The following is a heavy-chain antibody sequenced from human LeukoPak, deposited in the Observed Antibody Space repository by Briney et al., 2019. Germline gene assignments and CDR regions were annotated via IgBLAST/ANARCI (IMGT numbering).Heavy chain of an antibody. Sequence: GGSLRLSCAASGFTFSSYSMNWVRQAPGKGLEWVSYISSSSSTIYYADSVKGRFTISRDNAKNSLYLQMNSLRAEDTAVYYCARDPSSGWLPSAVYWGQGTLVTVSS. V-gene: IGHV3-48*01. CDR2: ISSSSSTI. D-gene: IGHD6-19*01. J-gene: IGHJ4*02. CDR1: GFTFSSYS. CDR3: ARDPSSGWLPSAVY.